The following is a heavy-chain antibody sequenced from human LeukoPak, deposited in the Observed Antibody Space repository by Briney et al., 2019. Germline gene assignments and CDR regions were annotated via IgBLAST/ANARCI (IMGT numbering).Heavy chain of an antibody. CDR3: ARDRRIAVAGVPKYNWFDP. D-gene: IGHD6-19*01. CDR1: GYTFTSYY. V-gene: IGHV1-46*01. CDR2: INPSGGST. Sequence: ASVKVSCKASGYTFTSYYMHWVRQAPGQGLEWMGIINPSGGSTSYAQKFQGRVTMTRDTSTSTVYMELSSLRSEDTAVYYCARDRRIAVAGVPKYNWFDPWGQGTLVTVSS. J-gene: IGHJ5*02.